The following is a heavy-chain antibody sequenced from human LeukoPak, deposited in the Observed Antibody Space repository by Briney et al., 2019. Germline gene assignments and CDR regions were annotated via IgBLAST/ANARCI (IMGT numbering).Heavy chain of an antibody. J-gene: IGHJ4*02. D-gene: IGHD6-6*01. CDR1: GFTFSSYS. Sequence: GGSLRLSCAASGFTFSSYSMTWVRQAPGKGLEWVSIISSRGGSTYYAESVKGRFTISRDSSKNTVYLQMNSLRPDDTAVYYCAKSSWPRFEDWGQGTLVTVSS. V-gene: IGHV3-23*01. CDR3: AKSSWPRFED. CDR2: ISSRGGST.